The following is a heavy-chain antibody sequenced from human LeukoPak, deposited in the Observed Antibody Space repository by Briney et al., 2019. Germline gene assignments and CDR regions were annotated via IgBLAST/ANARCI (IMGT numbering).Heavy chain of an antibody. CDR1: GLNFSVYY. V-gene: IGHV3-11*01. CDR2: ISKTGTTI. J-gene: IGHJ4*02. CDR3: VAGVALDY. Sequence: GGSLRLSCAASGLNFSVYYMTWIRQAPGNGLEAPGNGLEWLSHISKTGTTIYYADSVKGRFTISRDNAKNSLYQHMNSLRADDTAVYYCVAGVALDYWGQGALVTVSS. D-gene: IGHD3-3*01.